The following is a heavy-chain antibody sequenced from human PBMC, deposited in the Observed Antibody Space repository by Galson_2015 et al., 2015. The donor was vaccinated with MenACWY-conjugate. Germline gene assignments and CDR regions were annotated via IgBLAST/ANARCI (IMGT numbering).Heavy chain of an antibody. CDR1: GGSITSYY. Sequence: TLSLTCTVSGGSITSYYWNWIRQPPGKGLEWIGYVHHTGSTSYRPSLRSRVTMSVDTSNSHFSLKLSSVTAADTAVYYCARWEASLNAFDIWGRGTMVTVSS. CDR2: VHHTGST. J-gene: IGHJ3*02. CDR3: ARWEASLNAFDI. V-gene: IGHV4-59*01. D-gene: IGHD1-26*01.